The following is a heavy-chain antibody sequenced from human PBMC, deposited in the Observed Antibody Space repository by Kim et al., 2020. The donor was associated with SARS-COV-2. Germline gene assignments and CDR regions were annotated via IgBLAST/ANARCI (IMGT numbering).Heavy chain of an antibody. V-gene: IGHV4-31*02. CDR3: ATPSQLRDGYI. Sequence: TYYNPSLKSRVTISVDTSKNQFSLKLGSVTAAGTAVYYCATPSQLRDGYIWGQGTLVTVSS. D-gene: IGHD5-12*01. J-gene: IGHJ4*02. CDR2: T.